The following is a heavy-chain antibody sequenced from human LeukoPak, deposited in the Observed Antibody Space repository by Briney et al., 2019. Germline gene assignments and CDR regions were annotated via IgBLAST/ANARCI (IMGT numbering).Heavy chain of an antibody. CDR1: GFTFSSYS. CDR2: ISSSSSYI. J-gene: IGHJ4*02. CDR3: ARPLLNWELAEDSY. V-gene: IGHV3-21*01. D-gene: IGHD1-26*01. Sequence: GGSLRLSCAASGFTFSSYSMNWVRQAPGKGLEWVSSISSSSSYIYYADSVKGRFTISRDNAKNSLYLQMNSLRAEDTAVYYCARPLLNWELAEDSYWGQGTLVTVSS.